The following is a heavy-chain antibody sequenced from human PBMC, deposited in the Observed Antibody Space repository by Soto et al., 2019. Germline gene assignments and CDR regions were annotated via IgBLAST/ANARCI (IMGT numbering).Heavy chain of an antibody. CDR1: GGSFSGYY. Sequence: QVQLQQWGAGLLKPSETLSLTCAVYGGSFSGYYWSWIRQPPGKGLEWIGEINHSGSTNYNPSLKSRVTSTVETSKNQSSLKLSFVTGADTAVYYCARYGSAAGYCSGCSCRGRGNYGMDVWGQGTTVTVSS. CDR2: INHSGST. V-gene: IGHV4-34*01. J-gene: IGHJ6*02. D-gene: IGHD2-15*01. CDR3: ARYGSAAGYCSGCSCRGRGNYGMDV.